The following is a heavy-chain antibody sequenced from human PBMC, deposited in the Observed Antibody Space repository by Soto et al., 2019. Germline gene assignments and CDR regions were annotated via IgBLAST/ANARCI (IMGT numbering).Heavy chain of an antibody. CDR3: VRVAEMGTVTKGYYYYMDV. J-gene: IGHJ6*03. CDR2: IIPILGIA. D-gene: IGHD4-17*01. V-gene: IGHV1-69*02. CDR1: GDTFSRHT. Sequence: QVQLVQSGAEVKKPGSSVKVSCKASGDTFSRHTISWVRQAPGQGLEWMGRIIPILGIANYAQKFQGRVTITADKSTSTAYMDLSSLRSEDTAVYYCVRVAEMGTVTKGYYYYMDVWGKGTTVTVSS.